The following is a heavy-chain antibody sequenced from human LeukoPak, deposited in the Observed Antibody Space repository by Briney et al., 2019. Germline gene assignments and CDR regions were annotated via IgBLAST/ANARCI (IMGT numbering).Heavy chain of an antibody. CDR1: GGSISSSSYY. CDR2: IYYSGST. Sequence: SETLSLTCTVSGGSISSSSYYWGWIRQPPGKGLEWIGSIYYSGSTYYNPSLKSRVTISVDTSKNQFSLKLSSVAAADTAVYYCASDDYNNYVGGPFDYWGQGTLVTVSS. V-gene: IGHV4-39*01. CDR3: ASDDYNNYVGGPFDY. J-gene: IGHJ4*02. D-gene: IGHD4-11*01.